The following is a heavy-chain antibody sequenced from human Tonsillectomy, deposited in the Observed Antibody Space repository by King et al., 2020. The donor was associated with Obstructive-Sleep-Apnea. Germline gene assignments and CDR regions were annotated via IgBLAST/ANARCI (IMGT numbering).Heavy chain of an antibody. D-gene: IGHD7-27*01. V-gene: IGHV3-11*06. CDR2: ISSGSTYT. CDR1: GFTFSDYY. J-gene: IGHJ4*02. CDR3: ARENWGSWDF. Sequence: VQLVESGGHLVKPGGSLRLSCAASGFTFSDYYMSWIRQAPGEGLEWVSSISSGSTYTHYADSVEGRFTISRDNTQNSLHLQVYSLRAEDTAVYYCARENWGSWDFWGQGTLVPVSS.